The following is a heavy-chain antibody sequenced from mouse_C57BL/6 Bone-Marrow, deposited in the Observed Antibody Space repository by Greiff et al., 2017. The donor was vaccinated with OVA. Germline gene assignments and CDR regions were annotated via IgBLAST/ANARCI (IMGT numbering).Heavy chain of an antibody. CDR1: GYTFTSYW. D-gene: IGHD2-3*01. CDR3: AGDGYYVSRYFDV. CDR2: INPSSGYT. V-gene: IGHV1-7*01. Sequence: VQLQQSGADLAKPGASVKLSCKASGYTFTSYWMHWVKQRPGQGLEWIGYINPSSGYTKYNQKFKDKATLTADKSSSTAYMQLSSLTYEDSAVYYCAGDGYYVSRYFDVWGTGTTVTVSS. J-gene: IGHJ1*03.